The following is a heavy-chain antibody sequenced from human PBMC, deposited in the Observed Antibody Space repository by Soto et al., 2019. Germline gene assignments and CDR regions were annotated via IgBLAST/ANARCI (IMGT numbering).Heavy chain of an antibody. CDR2: ITVGSSHI. V-gene: IGHV3-21*01. D-gene: IGHD3-16*01. CDR1: GFPFSAYN. Sequence: EVQLVESGGGLGKPGGSLRLSCTGAGFPFSAYNINWVRQAPGKGLEWVSSITVGSSHIYQPNSMKGRFTISRDDAKNSVYLQIDSLRDEDTALYYCSRSPEVGVRGAYWGQGTLVTVSS. J-gene: IGHJ4*02. CDR3: SRSPEVGVRGAY.